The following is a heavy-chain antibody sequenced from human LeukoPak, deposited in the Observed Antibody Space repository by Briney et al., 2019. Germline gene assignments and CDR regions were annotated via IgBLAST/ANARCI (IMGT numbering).Heavy chain of an antibody. J-gene: IGHJ3*02. D-gene: IGHD6-19*01. CDR1: GFTFSSYA. CDR3: AKEAVGPYAFDI. V-gene: IGHV3-23*01. CDR2: ISGSGAST. Sequence: GGSLRLSCAAPGFTFSSYAMSWVRQAPGKGLEWVSGISGSGASTYYADSVKGRFTISRDNSKNTLYLQMNSLRAEDTAVYYCAKEAVGPYAFDIWGQGTMVTVSS.